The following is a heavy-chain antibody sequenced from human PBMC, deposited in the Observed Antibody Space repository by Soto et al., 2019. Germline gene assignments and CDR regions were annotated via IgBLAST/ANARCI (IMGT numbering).Heavy chain of an antibody. CDR3: ARGNGRDLWDAMDV. Sequence: SQTLSLTCVISGDSVSSNSAAWNWIRQSPSRGLEWLGRTYYRSKWYNDYAESVKSRITINPDTSKNQFSLHLNSVTPEDTAVYYCARGNGRDLWDAMDVWGQGTTVTV. CDR2: TYYRSKWYN. V-gene: IGHV6-1*01. J-gene: IGHJ6*02. D-gene: IGHD3-3*01. CDR1: GDSVSSNSAA.